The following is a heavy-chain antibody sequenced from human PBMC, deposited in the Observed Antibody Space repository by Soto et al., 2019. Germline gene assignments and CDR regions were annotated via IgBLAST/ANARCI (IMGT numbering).Heavy chain of an antibody. V-gene: IGHV3-30*03. D-gene: IGHD3-16*01. Sequence: QVHLVESGGGVVQPGRSLRLSCAAAGFSFRDKGMLWVRQAPGKGPEWVAVISYDGRKTYYADSLKGRFTISRDNSKNTLYLHKRGWGGDDTALYFWAIDGGEDWGQGTLVIVSS. CDR3: AIDGGED. CDR2: ISYDGRKT. CDR1: GFSFRDKG. J-gene: IGHJ1*01.